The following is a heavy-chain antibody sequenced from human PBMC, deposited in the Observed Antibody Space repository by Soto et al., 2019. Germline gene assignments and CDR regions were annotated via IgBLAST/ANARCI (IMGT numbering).Heavy chain of an antibody. CDR2: SLPIFGTT. D-gene: IGHD2-8*01. J-gene: IGHJ6*02. Sequence: QVQLVQSGAEVKKPGSSVKVSCKASGGTFSTYSISWVRQAPGQGLEWMGGSLPIFGTTHYAQNFQGRVTITADESTSTAYLELSSLRFDDTAVYYCARGGRCPKSSCYYGMDVWGQGTTVTVSS. CDR3: ARGGRCPKSSCYYGMDV. CDR1: GGTFSTYS. V-gene: IGHV1-69*01.